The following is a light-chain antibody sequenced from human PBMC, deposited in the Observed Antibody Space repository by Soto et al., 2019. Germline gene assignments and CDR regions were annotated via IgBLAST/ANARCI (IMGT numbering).Light chain of an antibody. CDR1: STDVGAYKY. CDR2: DVS. CDR3: CSYAGSYV. Sequence: QSALTQPASVSGSPGQSISISCTGTSTDVGAYKYVSWYQQHPDKAPKLMIYDVSKRPSGVPDRFSGSKSGNTASLTISGLQAEDEADYYCCSYAGSYVFGTGTKLTVL. V-gene: IGLV2-11*01. J-gene: IGLJ1*01.